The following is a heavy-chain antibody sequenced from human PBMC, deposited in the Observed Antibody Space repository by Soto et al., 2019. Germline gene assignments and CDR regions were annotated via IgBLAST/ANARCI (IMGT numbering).Heavy chain of an antibody. CDR1: GGSITSGGYY. Sequence: PSETLSLTCTVSGGSITSGGYYWSWIRQHPGKGLEWIGYIYYSGSTYYNPSLKSRVTISVDTSKNQFSLKLSSVTAADTAVYYCARTLRYFDWSHGAFDPWGQGTLVTVSS. D-gene: IGHD3-9*01. CDR3: ARTLRYFDWSHGAFDP. J-gene: IGHJ5*02. V-gene: IGHV4-31*03. CDR2: IYYSGST.